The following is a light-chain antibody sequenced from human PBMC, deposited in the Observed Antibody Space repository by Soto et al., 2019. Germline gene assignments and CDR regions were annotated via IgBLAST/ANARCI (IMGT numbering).Light chain of an antibody. CDR3: QQYNKWPLT. CDR2: SAS. CDR1: QSVNNN. J-gene: IGKJ3*01. Sequence: EIVMTQSPVTLSVSPGERATLSCTASQSVNNNVAWYQQNPGHTPRLLIYSASIGATGTPARFSCSGSGSDFTLTISSLQSEDVAVYYCQQYNKWPLTFGAGTKVDIK. V-gene: IGKV3-15*01.